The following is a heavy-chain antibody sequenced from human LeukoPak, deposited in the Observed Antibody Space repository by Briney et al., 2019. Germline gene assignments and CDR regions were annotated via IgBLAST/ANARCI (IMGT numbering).Heavy chain of an antibody. D-gene: IGHD3-22*01. CDR3: AKVSMRRSSGYYVRGAFDI. CDR2: ISWNSGSI. CDR1: GFTFDDYA. J-gene: IGHJ3*02. Sequence: QAGGSLRLSCAASGFTFDDYAMHWVRQAPGKGLEWVSGISWNSGSIGYADSVKGRFTISRDNAKNSLYLQMNSLRAEDTALYYCAKVSMRRSSGYYVRGAFDIWGQGTMVTVSS. V-gene: IGHV3-9*01.